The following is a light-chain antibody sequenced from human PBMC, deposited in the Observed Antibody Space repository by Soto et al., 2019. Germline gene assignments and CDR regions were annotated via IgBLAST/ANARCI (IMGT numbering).Light chain of an antibody. CDR2: GAS. CDR3: QQYIRWPLT. Sequence: EMVVTQSPATLSVSPGETATLSYRASQDVSSNLAWYQQKPGQAPSLLIYGASTRATGTPARFSGSGSGTEFTLTISSLQSEDYAVYFCQQYIRWPLTFGGGTNVDI. J-gene: IGKJ4*01. V-gene: IGKV3-15*01. CDR1: QDVSSN.